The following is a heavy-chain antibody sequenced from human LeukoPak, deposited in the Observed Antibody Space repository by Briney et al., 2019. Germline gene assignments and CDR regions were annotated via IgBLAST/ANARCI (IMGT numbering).Heavy chain of an antibody. CDR2: INPNSGGT. V-gene: IGHV1-2*06. Sequence: GASVKVSCKASGYTFTGYYMHWVRQAPGHGLEWMGRINPNSGGTNYAQKFQGRVTMTRDTSISTAYMELSRLRSDDTAVYYCSIVGATTRYYFAYWGQGTLVTVSS. CDR1: GYTFTGYY. J-gene: IGHJ4*02. D-gene: IGHD1-26*01. CDR3: SIVGATTRYYFAY.